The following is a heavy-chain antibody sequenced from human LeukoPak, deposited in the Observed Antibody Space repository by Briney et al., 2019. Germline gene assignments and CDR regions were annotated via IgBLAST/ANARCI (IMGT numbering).Heavy chain of an antibody. CDR3: ARVIAAHFDY. CDR2: FCYGGST. CDR1: GGSISSSSYC. V-gene: IGHV4-39*01. Sequence: KPSETLSLTCTVSGGSISSSSYCWGWIRQPPGKGLEWIGSFCYGGSTYYNPSLKSRVTISVDTPKNQFSLKLSPVTAADTAVYYCARVIAAHFDYWGQGTLVTVSS. J-gene: IGHJ4*02. D-gene: IGHD2-15*01.